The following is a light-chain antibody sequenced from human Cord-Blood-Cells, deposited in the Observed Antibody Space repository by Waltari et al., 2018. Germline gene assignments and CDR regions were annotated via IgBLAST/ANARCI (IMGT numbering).Light chain of an antibody. CDR3: SSYAGSNNYV. CDR1: SSDVGGYNY. Sequence: QSALTQPPSASGSPGQSVTISCTGTSSDVGGYNYVSWYQQPPGKAPKLRIYEVIKRPSGLPDRFSGSKSGNTASLTVSGLQAEDEADYYCSSYAGSNNYVCGTGTKVTVL. J-gene: IGLJ1*01. CDR2: EVI. V-gene: IGLV2-8*01.